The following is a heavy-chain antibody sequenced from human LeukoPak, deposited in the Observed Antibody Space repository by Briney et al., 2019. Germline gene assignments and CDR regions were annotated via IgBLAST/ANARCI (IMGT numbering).Heavy chain of an antibody. CDR2: IQSRNYGGTT. CDR3: TRPARISMIVGDLGYFHY. Sequence: GGSLRLSCTASGFTFGDYGMSWVRQAPGKGLEWVGFIQSRNYGGTTQHAASVKGRFTISRDDSKSIAYLQMNSLKTEDTAMYYCTRPARISMIVGDLGYFHYWGQGTLVTVSS. CDR1: GFTFGDYG. D-gene: IGHD3-22*01. V-gene: IGHV3-49*04. J-gene: IGHJ4*02.